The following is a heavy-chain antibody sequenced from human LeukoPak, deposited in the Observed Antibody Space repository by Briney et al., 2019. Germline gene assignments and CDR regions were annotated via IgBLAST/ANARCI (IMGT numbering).Heavy chain of an antibody. CDR3: AKGAAAGSQCFDY. CDR2: ISGSGGST. Sequence: GGSLRLSCAASGFTVSSNYMSWVRQAPGKGLEWVSAISGSGGSTYYADSVKGRFTISRDNSKNTLYLQMNSLRAEDTAVYYCAKGAAAGSQCFDYWGQGTLVTVSS. V-gene: IGHV3-23*01. CDR1: GFTVSSNY. J-gene: IGHJ4*02. D-gene: IGHD6-13*01.